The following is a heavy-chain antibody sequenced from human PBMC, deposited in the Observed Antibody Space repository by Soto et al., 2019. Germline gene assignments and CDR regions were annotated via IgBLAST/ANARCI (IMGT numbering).Heavy chain of an antibody. CDR1: GYTFTSYA. CDR3: ARDGALGYCSGGSCHNWFDP. Sequence: QVQLVQSGAEVKKPGASVKVSCKASGYTFTSYAMHWVRQAPGQRLEWMGWINAGNGNTKYSQKFQGRDTITRDTSASTAYMELSSLRSEDTAVYYCARDGALGYCSGGSCHNWFDPWGQGTLVTVSS. V-gene: IGHV1-3*01. J-gene: IGHJ5*02. CDR2: INAGNGNT. D-gene: IGHD2-15*01.